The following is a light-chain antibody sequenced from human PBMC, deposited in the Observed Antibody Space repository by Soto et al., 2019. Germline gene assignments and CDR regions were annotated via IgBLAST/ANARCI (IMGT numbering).Light chain of an antibody. J-gene: IGKJ2*01. CDR3: QQYESSAPYT. CDR1: QSISSR. Sequence: DIQMTQSPSTLSASVGDKVTITCRASQSISSRLAWFQQKPGKAPKVLIYQASSLENGVPSRFSGSGSGTEFTLTISSLQPDDSATYYCQQYESSAPYTFGQVTKLEIK. V-gene: IGKV1-5*03. CDR2: QAS.